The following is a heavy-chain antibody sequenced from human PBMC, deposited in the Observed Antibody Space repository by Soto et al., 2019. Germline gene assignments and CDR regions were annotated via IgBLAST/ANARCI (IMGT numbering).Heavy chain of an antibody. CDR1: GYTFTGYY. D-gene: IGHD3-3*01. J-gene: IGHJ3*02. Sequence: ASVKVSCKASGYTFTGYYMHWVRQAPGQGLEWMGWINPNSGGTNYAQKFQGWITMTRDTSISTAYMELSRLRSDDTAVYYCARGAIFGVVIIQDDAFAIWGQGTMVTVSS. CDR3: ARGAIFGVVIIQDDAFAI. V-gene: IGHV1-2*04. CDR2: INPNSGGT.